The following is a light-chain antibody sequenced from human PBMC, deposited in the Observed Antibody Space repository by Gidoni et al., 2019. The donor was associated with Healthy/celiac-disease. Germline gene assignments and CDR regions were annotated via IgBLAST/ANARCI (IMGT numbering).Light chain of an antibody. CDR3: QQYYSTPRT. CDR2: LAS. J-gene: IGKJ1*01. CDR1: QSVLYSSNNKNY. V-gene: IGKV4-1*01. Sequence: IVMTQSPDSLAVSLGERATIHCKSSQSVLYSSNNKNYLAWYQQKPGQPPKLLIYLASTRESGVPDRFSGSGSGTDFTLTISSLQAEDVAVYYCQQYYSTPRTFGQXTKVEIK.